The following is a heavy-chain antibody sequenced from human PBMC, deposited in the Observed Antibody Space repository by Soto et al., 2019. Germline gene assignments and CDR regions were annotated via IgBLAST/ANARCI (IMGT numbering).Heavy chain of an antibody. V-gene: IGHV3-23*01. J-gene: IGHJ6*01. CDR2: ITGDGTNT. Sequence: EVQLSESGGGLVQPGGSLRLSCAASGFTFSNYAMRWVRQAPGKGLEWVSSITGDGTNTYYADSVKGRFTISRDNSKNTLYLQINSLRAEDTAVYYCVRKLLSAITIGFYGMEVW. CDR3: VRKLLSAITIGFYGMEV. CDR1: GFTFSNYA. D-gene: IGHD3-10*01.